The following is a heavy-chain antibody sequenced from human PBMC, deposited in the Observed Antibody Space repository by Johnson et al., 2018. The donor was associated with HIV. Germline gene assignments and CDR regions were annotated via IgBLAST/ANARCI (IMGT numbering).Heavy chain of an antibody. D-gene: IGHD3-10*01. Sequence: VQLVEFGGGLVQPGGSLRLSCAASGFTFSSYDMHWVRQATGKGLEWVAAVGTAGDTFYPGSVKGRFTISREDAKNSLYLQMNSLSAGDTAVYYCVRGGSDAFDIWGQGTMVTVSS. CDR1: GFTFSSYD. CDR2: VGTAGDT. J-gene: IGHJ3*02. CDR3: VRGGSDAFDI. V-gene: IGHV3-13*01.